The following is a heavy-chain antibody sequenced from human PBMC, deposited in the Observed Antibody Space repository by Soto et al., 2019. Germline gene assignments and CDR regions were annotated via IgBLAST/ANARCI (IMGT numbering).Heavy chain of an antibody. J-gene: IGHJ4*02. V-gene: IGHV3-11*01. D-gene: IGHD6-19*01. CDR3: ARVEFVEQWLDGYFDY. CDR1: GFTFSDYY. Sequence: GGSLRLSCAASGFTFSDYYMSWIRQAPGKGLEWVSYISSSGSTIYYADSVRGRFTISRDNAKNSLYLQMNSLRAEDTAVYYCARVEFVEQWLDGYFDYWGQGTLVTVSS. CDR2: ISSSGSTI.